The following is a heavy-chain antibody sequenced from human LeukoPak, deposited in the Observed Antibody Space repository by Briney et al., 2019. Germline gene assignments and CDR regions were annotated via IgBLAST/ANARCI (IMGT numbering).Heavy chain of an antibody. CDR1: GFTFSSYG. CDR2: IRYDGSNK. J-gene: IGHJ4*02. Sequence: GGSLRLSCAASGFTFSSYGMHWVRQAPGKGLEWVAFIRYDGSNKYYANSVKGRFTISRDNSKNTLYLQMNSLRAEDTAVYYCARDRVWGGLPYDYWGQGTLVTVSS. V-gene: IGHV3-30*02. D-gene: IGHD3-16*01. CDR3: ARDRVWGGLPYDY.